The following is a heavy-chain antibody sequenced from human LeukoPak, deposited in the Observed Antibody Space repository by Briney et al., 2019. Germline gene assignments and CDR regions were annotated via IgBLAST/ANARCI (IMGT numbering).Heavy chain of an antibody. CDR2: ISSNGGST. CDR1: GFTFSSYA. V-gene: IGHV3-64*01. CDR3: ARVGPAMALFDY. D-gene: IGHD5-18*01. Sequence: PGGSLRLSCAASGFTFSSYAMHWVRQAPGKGLEYVSAISSNGGSTYYANSVKGRFTISRDNSKNTLYLQMGSLRAEDMAVYYCARVGPAMALFDYWGQGTLVTVSS. J-gene: IGHJ4*02.